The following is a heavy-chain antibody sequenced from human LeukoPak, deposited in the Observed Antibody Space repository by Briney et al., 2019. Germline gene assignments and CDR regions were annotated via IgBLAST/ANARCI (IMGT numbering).Heavy chain of an antibody. J-gene: IGHJ4*02. CDR3: ARDRDGDLYFDY. CDR2: ISSSSSYT. Sequence: GGSLRLSCAASAFTFSDYYMSWIRQAPGKGLEWDSYISSSSSYTNYADSVKGRFTISRDNAKNSLYLQMNSLRAEDTAVYYCARDRDGDLYFDYWGQGTLVTVSS. CDR1: AFTFSDYY. V-gene: IGHV3-11*06. D-gene: IGHD4-17*01.